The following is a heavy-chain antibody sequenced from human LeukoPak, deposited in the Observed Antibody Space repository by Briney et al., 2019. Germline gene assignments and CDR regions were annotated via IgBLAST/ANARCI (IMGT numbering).Heavy chain of an antibody. V-gene: IGHV3-21*01. CDR3: ARDIVGATGDAFDI. D-gene: IGHD1-26*01. Sequence: GGSLRLSCAASGFTFTTYSMNWVRQAPGKKPEWVSAVSSSSDYIYYADSVRGRFTISRDNAKNSLYLQMNSLRAEDTAVYYCARDIVGATGDAFDIWGQGTMVTVSS. CDR2: VSSSSDYI. J-gene: IGHJ3*02. CDR1: GFTFTTYS.